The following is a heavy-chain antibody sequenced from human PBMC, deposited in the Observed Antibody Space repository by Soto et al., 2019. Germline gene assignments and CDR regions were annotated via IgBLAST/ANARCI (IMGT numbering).Heavy chain of an antibody. Sequence: PGGSLRLSCAASGFTFSSYAMSWVRQAPGKGLEWVSAISGSGGSTYYADSVKGRFTISRDNSKNTLYLQMNSLRAEDTAVYYCAKWGITYYYGSGSYYNGDYWGQGTLVTVSS. CDR2: ISGSGGST. CDR3: AKWGITYYYGSGSYYNGDY. J-gene: IGHJ4*02. CDR1: GFTFSSYA. D-gene: IGHD3-10*01. V-gene: IGHV3-23*01.